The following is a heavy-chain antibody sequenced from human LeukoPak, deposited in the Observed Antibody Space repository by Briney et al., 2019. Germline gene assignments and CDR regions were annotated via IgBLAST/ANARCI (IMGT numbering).Heavy chain of an antibody. CDR3: AKDSRETYLTN. CDR2: IWYGGSNK. CDR1: GFTFSSYG. Sequence: GGSLRLSCAASGFTFSSYGMHWVRQAPGKGLEWVAVIWYGGSNKYYADSVKGRFTISRDNSKNTLYLQMNSLRAEDTAVYYCAKDSRETYLTNWGQGTLVTVSS. V-gene: IGHV3-30*02. J-gene: IGHJ4*02. D-gene: IGHD3-9*01.